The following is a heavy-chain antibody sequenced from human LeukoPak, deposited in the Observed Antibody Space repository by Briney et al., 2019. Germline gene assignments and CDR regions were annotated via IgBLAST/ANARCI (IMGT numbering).Heavy chain of an antibody. CDR1: GDSVSSNSS. CDR2: TYYRSKWYN. D-gene: IGHD5-18*01. CDR3: ARGGQGDGYSADEAFDI. Sequence: SQTLSLTCAISGDSVSSNSSWNWIRQSPPRGLEWLGRTYYRSKWYNDYVVSVKSRININPDTSKNQFPLQLNSVTPEDTAVYYCARGGQGDGYSADEAFDIWGQGTMVTVS. V-gene: IGHV6-1*01. J-gene: IGHJ3*02.